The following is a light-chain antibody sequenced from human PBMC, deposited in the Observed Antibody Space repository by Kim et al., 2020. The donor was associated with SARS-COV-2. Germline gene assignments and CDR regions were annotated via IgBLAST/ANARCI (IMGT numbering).Light chain of an antibody. CDR3: CSYAGSYTWV. J-gene: IGLJ3*02. CDR2: DVS. Sequence: QSALTQPRSVSGSPGQSVTISCTGAGSDVGGYNYVSWYQQNPGKAPKLMVYDVSKRPSRVPDRFSGSKSGNTASLTISGLQAEDEADYYCCSYAGSYTWVFGGGTQLTVL. V-gene: IGLV2-11*01. CDR1: GSDVGGYNY.